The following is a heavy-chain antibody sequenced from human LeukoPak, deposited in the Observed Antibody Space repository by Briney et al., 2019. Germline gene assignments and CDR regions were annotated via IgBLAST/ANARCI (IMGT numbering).Heavy chain of an antibody. J-gene: IGHJ3*01. V-gene: IGHV3-48*02. CDR3: ARDDSTAHHAFDV. Sequence: GGSLRLSCAASGFTFSSYGMNWVRQAPGKGLEWVSYIRSSGSTIYYADSVKGRFTISRDNAKNSLYLQMNSLRDEDTAVYFCARDDSTAHHAFDVWGRGTMVTVSS. D-gene: IGHD3-22*01. CDR2: IRSSGSTI. CDR1: GFTFSSYG.